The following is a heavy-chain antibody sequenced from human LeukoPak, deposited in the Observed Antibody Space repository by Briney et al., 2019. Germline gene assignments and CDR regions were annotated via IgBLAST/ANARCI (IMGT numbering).Heavy chain of an antibody. CDR1: GFTFSSYA. CDR2: IDSSSSYI. CDR3: ARGPHGGFVIIPTEF. V-gene: IGHV3-21*01. D-gene: IGHD3-3*01. J-gene: IGHJ4*02. Sequence: GGSLRLSCAASGFTFSSYAMNWVRQAPGKGLEWVSSIDSSSSYIYYAVPVKGRFTISRANAKNSLFLQMNSLRAEDTAVYYCARGPHGGFVIIPTEFWGQGTLVTVSS.